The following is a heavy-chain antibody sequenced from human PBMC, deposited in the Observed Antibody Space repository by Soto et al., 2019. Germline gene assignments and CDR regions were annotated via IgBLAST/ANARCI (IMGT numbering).Heavy chain of an antibody. CDR1: GDSISRSVW. D-gene: IGHD7-27*01. CDR3: ARKAWVRFDY. Sequence: QVQMQESGPGLVKPSGTLSLTCDVSGDSISRSVWWTWVRQPPGKGLEWIGEVFHNGDTNYNPSLKSRVTMSVDKSTNDFSLKVTSVTAADTAIYYCARKAWVRFDYWGQGALVTVSS. V-gene: IGHV4-4*02. J-gene: IGHJ4*02. CDR2: VFHNGDT.